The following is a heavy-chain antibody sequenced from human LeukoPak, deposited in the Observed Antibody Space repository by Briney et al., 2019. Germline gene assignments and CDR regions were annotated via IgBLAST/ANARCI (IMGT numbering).Heavy chain of an antibody. J-gene: IGHJ4*02. D-gene: IGHD3-16*01. CDR2: ISSNGVNT. V-gene: IGHV3-64*01. Sequence: GGSLRLSCAASGFIFNNYVMHWVRQAPGKGLEYVSPISSNGVNTYYANSVKGRFTISRDNSKNTLYLQMGSLRAEDMAVYYCARASYTTTWHHLGSWGQGTLVTVSS. CDR3: ARASYTTTWHHLGS. CDR1: GFIFNNYV.